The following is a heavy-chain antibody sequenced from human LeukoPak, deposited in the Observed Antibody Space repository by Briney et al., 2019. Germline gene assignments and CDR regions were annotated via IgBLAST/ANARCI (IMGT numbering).Heavy chain of an antibody. CDR2: ISYDGSNK. Sequence: GGSLRLSCAASGFTFSSYAMHWVRQAPGKGLEWVAVISYDGSNKYHADSVKGRFTISRDNSKNTLYLQMNSLRAEDTAVYYCARAGIAAAGTRWFDPWGQGTLVTVSS. CDR1: GFTFSSYA. V-gene: IGHV3-30*04. CDR3: ARAGIAAAGTRWFDP. D-gene: IGHD6-13*01. J-gene: IGHJ5*02.